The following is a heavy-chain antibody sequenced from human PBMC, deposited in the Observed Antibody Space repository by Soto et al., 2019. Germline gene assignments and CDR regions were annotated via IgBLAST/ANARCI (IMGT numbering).Heavy chain of an antibody. Sequence: EVQLVESGGGLVQPGGSLRLSCAASGFTVSSNYMSWVRQAPGKGLEWVSVIYSGGSTYYADSVKGRFTISRDNSKNKLYLQMNSLRAEDTSVYYCAREIYRGSSLFNYYYYHMDVWGKGTTVTVS. CDR2: IYSGGST. CDR3: AREIYRGSSLFNYYYYHMDV. CDR1: GFTVSSNY. V-gene: IGHV3-66*01. D-gene: IGHD6-6*01. J-gene: IGHJ6*03.